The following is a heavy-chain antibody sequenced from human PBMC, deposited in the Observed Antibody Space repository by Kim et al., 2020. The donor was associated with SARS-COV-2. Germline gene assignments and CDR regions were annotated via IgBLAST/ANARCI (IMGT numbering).Heavy chain of an antibody. V-gene: IGHV3-11*06. D-gene: IGHD6-6*01. J-gene: IGHJ4*02. CDR3: ASPFVYSSSSKAWDY. Sequence: DSVKGRFTISRDNAKNSLYLQMNSLRAEDTAVYYCASPFVYSSSSKAWDYWGQGTLVTVSS.